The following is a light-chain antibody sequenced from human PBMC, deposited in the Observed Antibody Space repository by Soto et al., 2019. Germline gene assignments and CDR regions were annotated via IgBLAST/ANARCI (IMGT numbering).Light chain of an antibody. CDR1: QSISYW. V-gene: IGKV1-5*03. CDR3: QQYSVYPVT. Sequence: DIQMTQSPSTLSASVGDRVTITCRASQSISYWLAWYQQKPGKAPNLLISKASSLESGVPSSFSGSGSGTEFTLTISSLQPDDFATYYCQQYSVYPVTFGGGTKVDIK. CDR2: KAS. J-gene: IGKJ4*01.